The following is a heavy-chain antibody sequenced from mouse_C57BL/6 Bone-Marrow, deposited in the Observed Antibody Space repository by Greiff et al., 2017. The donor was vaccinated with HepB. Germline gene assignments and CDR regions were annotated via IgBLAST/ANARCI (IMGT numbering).Heavy chain of an antibody. CDR1: GFTFSDYG. CDR2: ISSGSSTI. CDR3: ASYGNGDWFAY. V-gene: IGHV5-17*01. D-gene: IGHD2-1*01. Sequence: EVKLMESGGGLVKPGGSLKLSCAASGFTFSDYGMHWVRQAPEKGLEWVAYISSGSSTIYYADTVKGRFTISRDNAKNTLFLQMTSLRSEDTAMYYCASYGNGDWFAYWGQGTLVTVSA. J-gene: IGHJ3*01.